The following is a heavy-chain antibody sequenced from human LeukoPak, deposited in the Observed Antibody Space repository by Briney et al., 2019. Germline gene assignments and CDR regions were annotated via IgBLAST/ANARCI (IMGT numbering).Heavy chain of an antibody. CDR2: IYPGDSDT. Sequence: GASLKISSKGSGSCFPSYGIAWVRQMPGKGLEWMGIIYPGDSDTRYSPSFQGQVTISTDKSISTASLQWSGLEASSTAMYYWARNRAYSCTLQNNLFDPWGQGTLVTVSS. V-gene: IGHV5-51*01. J-gene: IGHJ5*02. D-gene: IGHD6-13*01. CDR3: ARNRAYSCTLQNNLFDP. CDR1: GSCFPSYG.